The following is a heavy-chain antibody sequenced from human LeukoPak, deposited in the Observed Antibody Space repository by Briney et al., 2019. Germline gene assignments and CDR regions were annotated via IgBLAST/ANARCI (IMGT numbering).Heavy chain of an antibody. D-gene: IGHD3-22*01. V-gene: IGHV4-39*07. CDR3: ARGEGYYYDSSGYPTHNWFDP. CDR1: DGSITSSGYY. CDR2: IYYSGVT. Sequence: SETLSLTCTVSDGSITSSGYYWGWIRRPPGKGLEWIGNIYYSGVTYYNPSLKSRVTISVDTSKNQFSLKLGSVTAADTAVYYCARGEGYYYDSSGYPTHNWFDPWGQGTPVTVSS. J-gene: IGHJ5*02.